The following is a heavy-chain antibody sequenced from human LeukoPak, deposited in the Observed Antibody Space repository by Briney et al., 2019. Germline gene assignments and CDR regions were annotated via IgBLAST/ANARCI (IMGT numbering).Heavy chain of an antibody. CDR3: ARRPKYSNFFDY. V-gene: IGHV3-7*01. J-gene: IGHJ4*02. Sequence: GGSLRLSCAASGFTFNNYWMHWVRQPPGKGLEWVANIKQDGSEKYYVDSVKGRFTISRDNAKNSLYLQMNSLRAEDTAVYYCARRPKYSNFFDYWGQGTLVTVFS. CDR1: GFTFNNYW. D-gene: IGHD4-11*01. CDR2: IKQDGSEK.